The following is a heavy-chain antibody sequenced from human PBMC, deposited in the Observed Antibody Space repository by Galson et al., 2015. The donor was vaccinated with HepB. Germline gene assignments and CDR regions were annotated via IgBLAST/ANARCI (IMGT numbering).Heavy chain of an antibody. Sequence: LRLSCAASGFTFSSYAMHWVRQAPGKGLEWVAVISYDGSNKYYADSVKGRFTISRDNSKNTLYLQMNSLRAEDTAVYYCARGDLITMIGATYGMDVWGQGTTVTVSS. CDR1: GFTFSSYA. CDR2: ISYDGSNK. V-gene: IGHV3-30-3*01. D-gene: IGHD3-22*01. CDR3: ARGDLITMIGATYGMDV. J-gene: IGHJ6*02.